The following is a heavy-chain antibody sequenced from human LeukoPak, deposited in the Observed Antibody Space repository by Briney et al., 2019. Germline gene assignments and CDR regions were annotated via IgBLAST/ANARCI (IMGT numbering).Heavy chain of an antibody. V-gene: IGHV1-2*02. CDR2: INPNSGGT. CDR1: GYTFTGYY. J-gene: IGHJ4*02. CDR3: ARTPFVGRREVGPFDY. D-gene: IGHD1-26*01. Sequence: GASVKVSCKASGYTFTGYYMHWVRQAPGQGLEWMGWINPNSGGTNYAQKFQGRVTMTRDTSISTAYMELSRLRSDDTAVYYCARTPFVGRREVGPFDYWGQGTLVTVSS.